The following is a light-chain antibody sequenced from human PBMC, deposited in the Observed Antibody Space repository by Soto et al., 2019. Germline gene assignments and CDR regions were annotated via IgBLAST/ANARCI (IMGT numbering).Light chain of an antibody. J-gene: IGKJ4*01. CDR3: QQYNNWPIT. CDR1: QSVSSSY. Sequence: EIVLTQSPATLSLSPGERATLSCGASQSVSSSYLAWYQQKPGLAPRLLIYGASTRATGIPARFSGSGSGTEFTLTISSLQSEDFAVYYCQQYNNWPITVGGGTKVDIK. CDR2: GAS. V-gene: IGKV3-15*01.